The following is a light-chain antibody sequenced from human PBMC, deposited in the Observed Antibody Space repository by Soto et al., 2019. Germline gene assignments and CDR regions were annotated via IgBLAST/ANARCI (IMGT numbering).Light chain of an antibody. V-gene: IGKV1-13*02. CDR1: QGISSA. CDR2: DAS. Sequence: AIQLTQSPSSLSASVGDRVTITCRASQGISSALAWYQQKPGKAPNLLIYDASSLESGVPSRFSGSRSGTDFTLTISSLQPEDFATYYCQQLNSFPITFGQGTRLEIK. J-gene: IGKJ5*01. CDR3: QQLNSFPIT.